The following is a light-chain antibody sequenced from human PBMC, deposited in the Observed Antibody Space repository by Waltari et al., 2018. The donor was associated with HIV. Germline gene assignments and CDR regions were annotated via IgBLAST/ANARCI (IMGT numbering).Light chain of an antibody. CDR2: AAS. CDR1: QIITNNF. CDR3: QQYSSSPLS. V-gene: IGKV3-20*01. Sequence: EIVLTQSPGTLSLSPGESATLSCRASQIITNNFLAWYQHQSGQAPRLLISAASSRATGIPDRFSGSGSGTDFSLTISRLEPEDFALYYCQQYSSSPLSFGGGTRVEIK. J-gene: IGKJ4*01.